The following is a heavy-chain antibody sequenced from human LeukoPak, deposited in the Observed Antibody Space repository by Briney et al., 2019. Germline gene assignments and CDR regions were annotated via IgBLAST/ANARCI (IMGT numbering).Heavy chain of an antibody. CDR2: IYYSGST. CDR1: GGSISSGGYY. D-gene: IGHD4-23*01. V-gene: IGHV4-31*03. CDR3: ARGVAVGPLAFDI. J-gene: IGHJ3*02. Sequence: SQTLSLTCTVSGGSISSGGYYWSWIRQHPGKGLEWIGYIYYSGSTYYNPSLKSRVTISVDTSKNQFSLKLSPVTAADTAVYYCARGVAVGPLAFDIWGQGTMVTVSS.